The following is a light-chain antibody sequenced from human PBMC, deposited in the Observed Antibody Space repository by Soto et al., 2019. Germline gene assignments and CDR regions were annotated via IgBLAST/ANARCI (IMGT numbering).Light chain of an antibody. CDR3: SSYAGSNNWV. J-gene: IGLJ3*02. CDR1: SSDVGGYNY. Sequence: QSALTQPPSASGSPGQSVTISCTGTSSDVGGYNYVSWYQQHPGKAPKLMIYEVSKRPSRVPDRFSGSKSGNTASLTVPGLQAEDEADYYCSSYAGSNNWVFGGGTKLTVL. V-gene: IGLV2-8*01. CDR2: EVS.